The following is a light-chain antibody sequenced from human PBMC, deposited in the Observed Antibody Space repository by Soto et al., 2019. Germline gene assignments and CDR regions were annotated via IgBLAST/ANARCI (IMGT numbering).Light chain of an antibody. CDR1: QSVLYSSNNKNY. CDR2: WAC. Sequence: DIVMTQSPDSLAVSLGERATINCKSSQSVLYSSNNKNYLAWYQQRPGQPPKLLIYWACTRESGVPDRFSGSGSGTDFTLTITSLQSEDVAVYCCQQYESTPPTFGQGTKLEIK. CDR3: QQYESTPPT. J-gene: IGKJ2*01. V-gene: IGKV4-1*01.